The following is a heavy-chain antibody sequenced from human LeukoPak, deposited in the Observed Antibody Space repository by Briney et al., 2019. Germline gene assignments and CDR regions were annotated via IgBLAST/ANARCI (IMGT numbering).Heavy chain of an antibody. CDR1: GYTFTGYY. D-gene: IGHD3-22*01. CDR3: ARADSGYYPFDY. Sequence: ASVKVSCKASGYTFTGYYLHWVRQAPGQGLEWMGWINPNSGGTNYAQKFQGRVTMTRDTSISTAYMELSRLRSDDTAVYYCARADSGYYPFDYWGQGTLVTVSS. CDR2: INPNSGGT. J-gene: IGHJ4*02. V-gene: IGHV1-2*02.